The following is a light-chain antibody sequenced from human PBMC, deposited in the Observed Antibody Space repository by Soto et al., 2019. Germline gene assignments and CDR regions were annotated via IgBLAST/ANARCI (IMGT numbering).Light chain of an antibody. CDR3: QQVNSFPYT. V-gene: IGKV1-12*01. CDR2: GAS. J-gene: IGKJ2*01. Sequence: DIQMTQSPSSVSASVGDRVTLTCRASVDIISWLAWFQQKPGKAPKLLIYGASSLQTGVPSRFSGSGSGTDFTLTISSLQPEDFATYYCQQVNSFPYTFGQGTKLEIK. CDR1: VDIISW.